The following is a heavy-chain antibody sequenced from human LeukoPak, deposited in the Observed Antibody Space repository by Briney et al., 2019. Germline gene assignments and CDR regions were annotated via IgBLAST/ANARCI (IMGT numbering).Heavy chain of an antibody. CDR2: INHSGST. J-gene: IGHJ4*02. D-gene: IGHD6-13*01. CDR3: AGGRWHPSVRVDY. Sequence: SETLSLTCAVYGGSFSGYSWSWIRQPPGKGLEWIGEINHSGSTNYNPPLKSRVTISVDTSKNQFSLKLNSVTAADTAVFYCAGGRWHPSVRVDYWGQGTLVTVSS. CDR1: GGSFSGYS. V-gene: IGHV4-34*01.